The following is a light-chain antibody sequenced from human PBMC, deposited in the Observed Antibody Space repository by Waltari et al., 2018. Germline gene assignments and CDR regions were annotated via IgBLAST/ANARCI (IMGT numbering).Light chain of an antibody. Sequence: EIVLTQSPATLSLSPGERATLSCGASQRVSSNYLAWYQQKPDLAPRLLIYDASSRATGIPDRFSGSGSGTDFTLTISRLEPEDFAVYYCQQYGSSPRTFGGGTKVEIK. CDR2: DAS. CDR3: QQYGSSPRT. V-gene: IGKV3D-20*01. J-gene: IGKJ4*01. CDR1: QRVSSNY.